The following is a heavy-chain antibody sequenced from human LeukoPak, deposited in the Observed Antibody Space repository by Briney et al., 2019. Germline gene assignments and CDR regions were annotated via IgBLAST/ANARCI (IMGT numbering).Heavy chain of an antibody. V-gene: IGHV3-30*02. Sequence: PGGSLRLSCASSGFTFTNYGMHWVRQAPGKGLEWVAFVRYDGSEKYYAESVKGRFTISRDDSKNTVYLQMNSLRGEDTAVYYCAKGSYDCTSRCPQYYYYYMDVWGKGTTVTVSS. CDR1: GFTFTNYG. J-gene: IGHJ6*03. CDR3: AKGSYDCTSRCPQYYYYYMDV. D-gene: IGHD2-2*01. CDR2: VRYDGSEK.